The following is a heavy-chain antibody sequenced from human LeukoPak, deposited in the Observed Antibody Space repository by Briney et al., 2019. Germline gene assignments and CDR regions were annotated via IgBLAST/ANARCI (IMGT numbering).Heavy chain of an antibody. CDR3: AKTPVVVVGDYFDY. CDR2: ISSSGGST. V-gene: IGHV3-23*01. CDR1: GFTFSSYA. Sequence: GGSLRLSCAASGFTFSSYAMSWVRQAPGKGLEWISAISSSGGSTYYADSVKGRFTISRDNSKNTLYLQMNSLRAEDTAVYYCAKTPVVVVGDYFDYWGQGTLVTVSS. J-gene: IGHJ4*02. D-gene: IGHD3-16*01.